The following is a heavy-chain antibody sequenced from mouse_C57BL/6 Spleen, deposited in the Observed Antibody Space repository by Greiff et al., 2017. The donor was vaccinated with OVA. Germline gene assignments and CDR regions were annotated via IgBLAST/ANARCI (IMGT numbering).Heavy chain of an antibody. V-gene: IGHV1-81*01. D-gene: IGHD1-1*01. CDR2: IYPRSGNT. CDR3: ARRITTVVATDY. J-gene: IGHJ2*01. Sequence: QVQLKESGAELVKPGASVKLSCTASGFNITDYYMHWVKQRTEQGLEWIGEIYPRSGNTYYNEKFKGKATLTADKSSSTAYMELRSLTSEDSAVYFCARRITTVVATDYWGQGTTLTVSS. CDR1: GFNITDYY.